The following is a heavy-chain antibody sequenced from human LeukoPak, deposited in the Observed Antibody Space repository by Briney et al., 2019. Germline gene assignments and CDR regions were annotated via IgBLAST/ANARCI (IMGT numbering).Heavy chain of an antibody. Sequence: GASVKVSCKASGYTFTSYGINRVRQAPGQGLEWMGWISAYNRNTNYAQKFQGRVTLTTDTSTSTAYMELRSLRSDDTALYYCARDQERSDNWFDPWGQGTLVTVSS. CDR3: ARDQERSDNWFDP. V-gene: IGHV1-18*04. J-gene: IGHJ5*02. CDR2: ISAYNRNT. D-gene: IGHD3-3*01. CDR1: GYTFTSYG.